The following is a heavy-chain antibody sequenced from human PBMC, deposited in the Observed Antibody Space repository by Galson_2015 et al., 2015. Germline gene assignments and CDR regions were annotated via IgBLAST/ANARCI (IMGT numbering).Heavy chain of an antibody. V-gene: IGHV4-59*02. CDR3: ARDSPKVGATGGFDY. J-gene: IGHJ4*02. Sequence: ETLSLTCTVSGVSVSSYHWSWIRQPPGRGLEWIGYISYNGNTNYNPSLKSRVTISVDTSKNQFSLKLRSVTAADTAVYYCARDSPKVGATGGFDYCGQGTLVTVSS. CDR2: ISYNGNT. D-gene: IGHD1-26*01. CDR1: GVSVSSYH.